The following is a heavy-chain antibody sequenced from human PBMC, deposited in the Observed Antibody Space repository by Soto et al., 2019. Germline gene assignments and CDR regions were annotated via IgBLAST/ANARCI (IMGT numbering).Heavy chain of an antibody. CDR3: ATYCSGGSCYLDY. D-gene: IGHD2-15*01. Sequence: QVQLQESGPGLVKPSQTLSLTCTVSGGSISSGGYYWSWIRQHPGKGLEWIGYIYYSGRTYYNPSLKSRVTISVDTYNNQFSLKLSSVTAADTAVYYCATYCSGGSCYLDYWGQGTLVTVSS. J-gene: IGHJ4*02. CDR2: IYYSGRT. V-gene: IGHV4-31*03. CDR1: GGSISSGGYY.